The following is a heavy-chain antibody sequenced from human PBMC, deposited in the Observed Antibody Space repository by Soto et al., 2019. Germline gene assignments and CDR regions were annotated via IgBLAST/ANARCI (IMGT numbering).Heavy chain of an antibody. CDR2: MNPNSGNT. Sequence: ASVKVSCKASGYAFTSYDINWVRQAPGQGLEWMGWMNPNSGNTGYAQKFQGRVTMTRNTSISTAYMELSSLRSEDTAVYYCARYYYGSGSYSPMVGYYYYYMDVWGKGTTVTVSS. V-gene: IGHV1-8*01. CDR3: ARYYYGSGSYSPMVGYYYYYMDV. J-gene: IGHJ6*03. D-gene: IGHD3-10*01. CDR1: GYAFTSYD.